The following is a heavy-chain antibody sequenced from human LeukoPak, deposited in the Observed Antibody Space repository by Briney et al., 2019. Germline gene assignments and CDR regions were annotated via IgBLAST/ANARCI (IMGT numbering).Heavy chain of an antibody. CDR3: ANGPVATDSTYYGMDV. Sequence: PGGSLRLSCAASGFTFSSYAMSWVRQAPGKGLEWVSAISGSGGSTYYADSVKGRFTISRDSSKNTLYLQMNSLRAEDTAVYYCANGPVATDSTYYGMDVWGQGTTVTVSS. J-gene: IGHJ6*02. D-gene: IGHD5-12*01. CDR1: GFTFSSYA. CDR2: ISGSGGST. V-gene: IGHV3-23*01.